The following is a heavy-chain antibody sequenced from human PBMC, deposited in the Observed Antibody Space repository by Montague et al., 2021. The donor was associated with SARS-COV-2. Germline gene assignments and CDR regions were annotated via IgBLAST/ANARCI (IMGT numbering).Heavy chain of an antibody. CDR2: ISASGTDI. Sequence: SLRLSFSASGFTFTDYFMFWFRQAPGKGLEWISYISASGTDIYYADSVKGRFTISRDNAKNSLYLQMNSLRAEDTAVYYCARDIHTSSREGVDVWGQGTTVTVSS. D-gene: IGHD6-13*01. V-gene: IGHV3-11*01. J-gene: IGHJ6*02. CDR1: GFTFTDYF. CDR3: ARDIHTSSREGVDV.